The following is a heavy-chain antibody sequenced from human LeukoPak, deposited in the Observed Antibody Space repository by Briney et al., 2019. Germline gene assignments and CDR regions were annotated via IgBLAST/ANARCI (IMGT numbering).Heavy chain of an antibody. J-gene: IGHJ4*02. Sequence: GGSLRLSCAASGFTFSTYGMHGVRQAPGKGLEWVAFIRSDGSNKYYADSVKGRFTISRDNSKSPLYLQMNSLRAEDTAVYYCAKDSSVLRYFDWLLYWGQGTLVTVSS. CDR3: AKDSSVLRYFDWLLY. CDR2: IRSDGSNK. CDR1: GFTFSTYG. V-gene: IGHV3-30*02. D-gene: IGHD3-9*01.